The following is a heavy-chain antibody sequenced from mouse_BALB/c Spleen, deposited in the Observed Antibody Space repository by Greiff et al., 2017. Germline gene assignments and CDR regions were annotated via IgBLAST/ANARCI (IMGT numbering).Heavy chain of an antibody. Sequence: QVQLQQSGPELVKPGASVKISCKASGYAFSSSWMNWVKQRPGQGLEWIGRIYPGDGDTNYNGKFKGKATLTADKSSSTAYMQLSSLTSVDSAVYFCAKGGPYYRYGDAMDYWGQGTSVTVSS. CDR1: GYAFSSSW. D-gene: IGHD2-14*01. J-gene: IGHJ4*01. V-gene: IGHV1-82*01. CDR2: IYPGDGDT. CDR3: AKGGPYYRYGDAMDY.